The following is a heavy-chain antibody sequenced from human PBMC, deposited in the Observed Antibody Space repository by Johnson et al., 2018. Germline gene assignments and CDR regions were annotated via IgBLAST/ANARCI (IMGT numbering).Heavy chain of an antibody. J-gene: IGHJ3*02. V-gene: IGHV3-21*04. CDR1: GFTFSSFN. CDR3: AKDRFGWPTTNDAFDI. Sequence: LVQSGGGLVKPGGSLRLSCEASGFTFSSFNINWVRQAPGKGLEWVALIRSSSKYISYADSVKGRFTISRDNSKNSVYLQMNSLRVEDTAVYYCAKDRFGWPTTNDAFDIWGQGTMVTVSS. CDR2: IRSSSKYI. D-gene: IGHD3-9*01.